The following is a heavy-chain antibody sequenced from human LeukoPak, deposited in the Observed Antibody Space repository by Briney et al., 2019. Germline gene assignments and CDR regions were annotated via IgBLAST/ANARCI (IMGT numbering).Heavy chain of an antibody. CDR3: AREDERWLQLGAFDI. CDR2: ISSSSSTI. Sequence: GGSLRLSCAASGFTFSSYWMSWVRQAPGKGLEWVSYISSSSSTIYYADSVKGRFTISRDNAKNSLYLQMNSLRAEDTAVYYCAREDERWLQLGAFDIWGQGTMVTVSS. CDR1: GFTFSSYW. V-gene: IGHV3-48*01. D-gene: IGHD5-24*01. J-gene: IGHJ3*02.